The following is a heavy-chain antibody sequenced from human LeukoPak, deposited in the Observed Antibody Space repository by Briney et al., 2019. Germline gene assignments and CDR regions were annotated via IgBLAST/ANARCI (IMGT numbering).Heavy chain of an antibody. J-gene: IGHJ1*01. CDR2: IYYTGNT. D-gene: IGHD5-24*01. CDR3: ARPVEMSAYFPH. V-gene: IGHV4-39*01. CDR1: GVSIGSSSYF. Sequence: SETLSLTCTVSGVSIGSSSYFWAWIRQPPGKGLEWIGSIYYTGNTHNNPSLKSRVTLSVDTSKNQFSLKLSSVTAADTAVYFCARPVEMSAYFPHWGQGTLVSVSS.